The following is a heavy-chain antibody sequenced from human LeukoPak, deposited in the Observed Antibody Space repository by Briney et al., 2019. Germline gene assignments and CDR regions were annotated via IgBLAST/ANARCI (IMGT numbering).Heavy chain of an antibody. J-gene: IGHJ4*02. CDR2: VTGSGIST. Sequence: PGGSLRLSCAASGFTFSNYAMTWVRQTPGKGLEWVSIVTGSGISTYYVDSVKGRFTISRDNSKNTLYLQMNSLKTEDTAVYYCATTGYSGYDLWGQGTLVTVSS. V-gene: IGHV3-23*01. CDR1: GFTFSNYA. D-gene: IGHD5-12*01. CDR3: ATTGYSGYDL.